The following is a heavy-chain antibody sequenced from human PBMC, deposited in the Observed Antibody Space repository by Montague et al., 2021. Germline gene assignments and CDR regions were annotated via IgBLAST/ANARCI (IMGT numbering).Heavy chain of an antibody. Sequence: SETLSLTCTVSGGSISSYYWSWIRQPPGKGLEWIGYIYNSGRTNYNPSLKSRVTISVNTSKNQFPLRLSSVTAADTAVYYCARDVYSSGWSGYGMDVWGQGTTVTVSS. D-gene: IGHD6-19*01. CDR1: GGSISSYY. CDR3: ARDVYSSGWSGYGMDV. CDR2: IYNSGRT. J-gene: IGHJ6*02. V-gene: IGHV4-59*01.